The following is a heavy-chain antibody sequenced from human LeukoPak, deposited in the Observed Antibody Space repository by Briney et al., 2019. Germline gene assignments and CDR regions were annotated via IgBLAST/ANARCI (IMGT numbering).Heavy chain of an antibody. CDR1: EFTFSNYW. CDR3: ARDVGYFRFDY. CDR2: IKEDGSDK. Sequence: GGSLRLSCAASEFTFSNYWMTWVRQAPGKGLEWVANIKEDGSDKYYVDSVKGRFTISRDNAENSLYLQMNNLRAEDTAVYYCARDVGYFRFDYWGQGTLVTVSS. J-gene: IGHJ4*02. D-gene: IGHD5-18*01. V-gene: IGHV3-7*01.